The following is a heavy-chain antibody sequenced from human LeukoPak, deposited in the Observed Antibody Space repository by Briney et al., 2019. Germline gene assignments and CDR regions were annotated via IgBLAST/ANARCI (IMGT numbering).Heavy chain of an antibody. D-gene: IGHD1-26*01. Sequence: KSGGSLRLSCAASGFTFSSYSMNWVRQAPGKGLEWVSSISTSSSYIYYADSVKGRFTISRDNAKNSLYLQMNSLRAGDTAVYFCARAGDNSGRYSEYDYWGQGTLVAVSS. CDR3: ARAGDNSGRYSEYDY. CDR2: ISTSSSYI. V-gene: IGHV3-21*01. J-gene: IGHJ4*02. CDR1: GFTFSSYS.